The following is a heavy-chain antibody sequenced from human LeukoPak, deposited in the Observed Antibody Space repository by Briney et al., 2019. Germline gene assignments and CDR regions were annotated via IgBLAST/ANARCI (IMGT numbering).Heavy chain of an antibody. CDR3: AREKIEMATIVYYYYYYGMDV. CDR2: IKQDGSEK. CDR1: GFTFSSYW. V-gene: IGHV3-7*03. Sequence: GGSLRLSCAASGFTFSSYWMSWVRQAPGKGLEWVANIKQDGSEKYHVDSVKGRFTISRDNAKNSLYLQMNSLRAEDTAVYYCAREKIEMATIVYYYYYYGMDVWGQGTTVTVSS. J-gene: IGHJ6*02. D-gene: IGHD5-24*01.